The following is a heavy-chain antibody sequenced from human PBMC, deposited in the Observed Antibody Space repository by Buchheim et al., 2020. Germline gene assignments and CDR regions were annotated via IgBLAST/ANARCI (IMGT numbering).Heavy chain of an antibody. CDR2: VKSKADGGTT. D-gene: IGHD4-23*01. J-gene: IGHJ6*02. V-gene: IGHV3-15*01. Sequence: EVYLVESGGGLVRPGGSLRLSCAASGFTFSHTWMNWVRQAPGKGLEWVGRVKSKADGGTTDYAAPVKGRFTISRDDSENTLYLQMNSLKTEDTAVYYCATDGERFVVTKRAFYYYGMDFWGQGTT. CDR3: ATDGERFVVTKRAFYYYGMDF. CDR1: GFTFSHTW.